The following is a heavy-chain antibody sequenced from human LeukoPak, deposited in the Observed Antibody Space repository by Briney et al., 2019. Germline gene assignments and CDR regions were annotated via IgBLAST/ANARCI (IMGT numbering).Heavy chain of an antibody. Sequence: ASVKVSCKASGYTFTGYFMHWVRQAPGQGLEWMGWINPNSSDTDYAQKFQGRVTMTRDTSISTAYMELSRLRSDDTAVYYCATEKEFCSSTSCYRDAFDIWGQGTMVTVSS. CDR2: INPNSSDT. D-gene: IGHD2-2*01. CDR3: ATEKEFCSSTSCYRDAFDI. CDR1: GYTFTGYF. V-gene: IGHV1-2*02. J-gene: IGHJ3*02.